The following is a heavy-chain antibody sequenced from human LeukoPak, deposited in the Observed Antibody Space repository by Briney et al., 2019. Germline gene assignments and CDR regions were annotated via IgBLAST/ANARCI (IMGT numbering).Heavy chain of an antibody. CDR2: VHYGRSP. CDR1: GDSISRSTYY. Sequence: SETLSLTCTVSGDSISRSTYYWAWIRQPPGKGLEWIGSVHYGRSPYFNPSLESRATISVDTSKNHFSLKMSSVTAADTAVYYCARSSGTGTFSYWGQGTLVTVSS. D-gene: IGHD6-25*01. J-gene: IGHJ4*02. V-gene: IGHV4-39*02. CDR3: ARSSGTGTFSY.